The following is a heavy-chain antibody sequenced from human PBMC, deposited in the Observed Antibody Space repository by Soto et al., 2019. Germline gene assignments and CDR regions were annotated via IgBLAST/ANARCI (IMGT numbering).Heavy chain of an antibody. CDR3: AAAAGAGVTGTTWAFDI. D-gene: IGHD1-7*01. J-gene: IGHJ3*02. V-gene: IGHV1-58*01. CDR2: IVVGSGNT. Sequence: ASVKVSCKASGFTFTSSAVQWVRQARGQRLEWIGWIVVGSGNTNYAQKFQERVTITRDMSTSTAYMELSSLRSEDTAVYYCAAAAGAGVTGTTWAFDIWGQGTMVTVSS. CDR1: GFTFTSSA.